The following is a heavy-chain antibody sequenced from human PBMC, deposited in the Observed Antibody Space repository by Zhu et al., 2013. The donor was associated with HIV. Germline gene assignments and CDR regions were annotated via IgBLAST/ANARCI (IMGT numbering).Heavy chain of an antibody. Sequence: QVQLVQSGAEVKKPGASVKVSCKVSGYTLTELSMHWVRQAPGKGLEWMGGFDPEDGETIYAQKFQGRVTMTEDTSTDTAYMELSSLRSEDTAVYYCARGIAAAGTSSQYYYYGMDVWGQGTTVTVSS. D-gene: IGHD6-13*01. J-gene: IGHJ6*02. V-gene: IGHV1-24*01. CDR3: ARGIAAAGTSSQYYYYGMDV. CDR2: FDPEDGET. CDR1: GYTLTELS.